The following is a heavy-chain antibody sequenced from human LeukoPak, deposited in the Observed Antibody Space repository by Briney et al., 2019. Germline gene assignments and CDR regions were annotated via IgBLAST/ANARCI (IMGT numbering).Heavy chain of an antibody. CDR3: AKGGRYCSSTSCLAGYDY. J-gene: IGHJ4*02. V-gene: IGHV1-69*05. CDR2: IIPIFGTA. D-gene: IGHD2-2*01. Sequence: SVKVSCKASGGTFSSYAISWVRQAPGQGLEWMGGIIPIFGTANYAQKFQGRVTITTDESTSTAYMELSSLRSEDTAVYYCAKGGRYCSSTSCLAGYDYWGQGTLVTVSS. CDR1: GGTFSSYA.